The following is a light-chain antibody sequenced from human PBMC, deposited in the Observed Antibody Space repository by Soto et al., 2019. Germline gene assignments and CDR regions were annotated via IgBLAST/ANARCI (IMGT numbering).Light chain of an antibody. J-gene: IGLJ2*01. V-gene: IGLV2-14*03. Sequence: QSALTQPASVSGSPGQSITISCTGTSSDIGLYDYVSWYQQHPGKAPKLMIYDVSDRPSGVSTRFSGSKSGNTASLTISGLLAEDEADYYCSSSTTSSTLVVFGGGTQLTVL. CDR3: SSSTTSSTLVV. CDR1: SSDIGLYDY. CDR2: DVS.